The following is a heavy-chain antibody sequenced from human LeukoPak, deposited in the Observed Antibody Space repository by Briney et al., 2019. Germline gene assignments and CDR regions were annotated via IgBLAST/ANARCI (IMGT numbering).Heavy chain of an antibody. D-gene: IGHD1-26*01. CDR2: IYYRGST. V-gene: IGHV4-39*06. J-gene: IGHJ4*02. Sequence: SETLSLTCTVSGGSISSSSYYCGRSRQPPGKGLEWSGRIYYRGSTYYNPSLKSRVPISVYPSKEQFALKLSSLPGADTAVLFLARVSGAFRYYGFIDYWGQGTLVTVSS. CDR1: GGSISSSSYY. CDR3: ARVSGAFRYYGFIDY.